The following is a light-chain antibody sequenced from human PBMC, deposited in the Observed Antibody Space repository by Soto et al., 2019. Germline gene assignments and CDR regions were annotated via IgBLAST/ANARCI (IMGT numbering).Light chain of an antibody. CDR2: LNSDGSH. CDR3: QTWGSGIVV. CDR1: SGHSNYA. Sequence: QLVLTQSPSASASLGASVKLTCTLSSGHSNYAIAWHQQQSEKGPRYLMKLNSDGSHSKGDGIPDRFSGSSSGAKRYLTISSLQSEDEADYYCQTWGSGIVVFGGGTKVTVL. V-gene: IGLV4-69*01. J-gene: IGLJ2*01.